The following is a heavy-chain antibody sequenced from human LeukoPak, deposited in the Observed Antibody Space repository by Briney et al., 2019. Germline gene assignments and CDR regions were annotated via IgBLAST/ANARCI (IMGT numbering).Heavy chain of an antibody. J-gene: IGHJ4*02. CDR3: ARSRDSSGYYTVLFDY. V-gene: IGHV4-59*01. D-gene: IGHD3-22*01. Sequence: PSETLSLTCTVSGGSISSYYWSWIRQPPGKGLEWIGYVYYSGSTNYNPSLKSRVTISVDTSKNQFSLKLSSVTAADTAVYYCARSRDSSGYYTVLFDYWGRGTLVTVSS. CDR1: GGSISSYY. CDR2: VYYSGST.